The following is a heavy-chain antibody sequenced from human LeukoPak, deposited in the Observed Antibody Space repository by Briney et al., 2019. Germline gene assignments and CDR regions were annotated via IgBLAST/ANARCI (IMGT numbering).Heavy chain of an antibody. CDR3: ARGITMVRGLDY. CDR1: EFSVGSNY. J-gene: IGHJ4*02. D-gene: IGHD3-10*01. CDR2: ISWNSGSI. Sequence: GGSLRLSCAASEFSVGSNYMTWVRQAPGKGLEWVSGISWNSGSIGYADSVKGRFTISRDNAKNSLYLQMNSLRAEDTALYYCARGITMVRGLDYWGQGTLVTVSS. V-gene: IGHV3-9*01.